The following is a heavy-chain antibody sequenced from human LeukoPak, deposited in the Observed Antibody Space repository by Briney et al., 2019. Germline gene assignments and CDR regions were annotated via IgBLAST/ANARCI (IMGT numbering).Heavy chain of an antibody. Sequence: SETLSLTCAVYGGSFSGYYWSWIRQPPGKGLEWIGEINHSGSTNYNPSLKSRVTISVDTSKNQFSLKLSSVTAADTAVYYCASTSGYSSGWYFPYFDYWGQGTLVTVSS. V-gene: IGHV4-34*01. CDR1: GGSFSGYY. J-gene: IGHJ4*02. D-gene: IGHD6-19*01. CDR2: INHSGST. CDR3: ASTSGYSSGWYFPYFDY.